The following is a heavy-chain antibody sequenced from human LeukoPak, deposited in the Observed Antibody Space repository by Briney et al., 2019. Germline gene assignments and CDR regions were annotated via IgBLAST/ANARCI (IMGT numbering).Heavy chain of an antibody. V-gene: IGHV3-23*01. Sequence: GGSLRLSCAASGFTFSSYAMSWVRQAPGKGLEWVSAISGSGGSTYYADSVKGQFTISRDNSKNTLYLQMNSLRAEDTAVYYCAKVKGVTFDYGGDFDYWGQGTLVTVSS. CDR1: GFTFSSYA. J-gene: IGHJ4*02. CDR3: AKVKGVTFDYGGDFDY. CDR2: ISGSGGST. D-gene: IGHD4-23*01.